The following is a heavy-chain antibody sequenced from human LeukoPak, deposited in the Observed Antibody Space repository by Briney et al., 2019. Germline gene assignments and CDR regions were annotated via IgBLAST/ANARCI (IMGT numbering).Heavy chain of an antibody. J-gene: IGHJ3*02. CDR3: ARDCGSHDAFDI. V-gene: IGHV3-21*01. CDR1: GFTFSSYN. Sequence: GGSLRLSCAASGFTFSSYNMNWVRQAPGKGLEWVSSISRSGSDIYYADSVKGRFTISRDNAKNSLFLQMNSLRAEDTAVFYCARDCGSHDAFDIWGQGTMVTVSS. CDR2: ISRSGSDI. D-gene: IGHD1-26*01.